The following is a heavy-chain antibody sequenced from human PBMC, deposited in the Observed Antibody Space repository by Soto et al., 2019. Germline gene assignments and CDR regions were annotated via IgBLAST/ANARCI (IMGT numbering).Heavy chain of an antibody. CDR3: ATRGATMISVGYYGMDV. D-gene: IGHD1-26*01. J-gene: IGHJ6*02. CDR1: GFTFSSYA. Sequence: EVQLLESGGGLVQPGGSLRLSCAASGFTFSSYAMSWVRQAPGKGLEWVSAISGSGGSTYYADSVKGRFTISRDNSKNTLYLQMNSLRAEDTAVYYCATRGATMISVGYYGMDVWGQGITVTVSS. CDR2: ISGSGGST. V-gene: IGHV3-23*01.